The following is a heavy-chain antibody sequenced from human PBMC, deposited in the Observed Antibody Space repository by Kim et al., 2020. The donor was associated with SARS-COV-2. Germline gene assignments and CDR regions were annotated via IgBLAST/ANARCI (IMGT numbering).Heavy chain of an antibody. V-gene: IGHV3-15*01. CDR2: KTDGGTK. D-gene: IGHD1-1*01. Sequence: KTDGGTKDDAARVKGRFTISRDDSKNTLYLQMNSLKTEDTAVYYCTTETLDWGQGTLVTVSS. CDR3: TTETLD. J-gene: IGHJ4*02.